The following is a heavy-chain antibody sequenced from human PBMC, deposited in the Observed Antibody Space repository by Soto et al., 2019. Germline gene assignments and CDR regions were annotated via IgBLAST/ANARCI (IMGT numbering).Heavy chain of an antibody. V-gene: IGHV4-34*01. D-gene: IGHD3-10*01. CDR3: ARDRRGGSGSYYEQPDYYGMDV. J-gene: IGHJ6*02. CDR1: GGSFSGYY. Sequence: PSETLSLTCAVYGGSFSGYYWSWIRQPPGKGLEWIGEINHSGSTNYNPSLKSRVTISVDTSKNQFSLKLSSVTAADTAVYYCARDRRGGSGSYYEQPDYYGMDVWGQGTTVTVSS. CDR2: INHSGST.